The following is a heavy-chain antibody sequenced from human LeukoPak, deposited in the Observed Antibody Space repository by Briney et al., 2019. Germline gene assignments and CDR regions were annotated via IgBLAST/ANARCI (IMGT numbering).Heavy chain of an antibody. D-gene: IGHD2-15*01. Sequence: SETLSLTCTVSGGSIGTYYWSWIRQPPGKGLEWIGYIYHSGDTKYNPSLKSRVTISVDTSKNQFSLKLSSVTAADTAVYYCASDRIEVDAFDIWGQGTMVTVSS. CDR1: GGSIGTYY. CDR2: IYHSGDT. CDR3: ASDRIEVDAFDI. J-gene: IGHJ3*02. V-gene: IGHV4-59*08.